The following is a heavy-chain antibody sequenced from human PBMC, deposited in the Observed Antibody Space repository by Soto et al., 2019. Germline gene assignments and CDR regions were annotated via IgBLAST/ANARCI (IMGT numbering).Heavy chain of an antibody. CDR2: MNPNSGNT. CDR1: GYTFTSYD. D-gene: IGHD3-3*01. J-gene: IGHJ6*02. CDR3: ARGPHYDFWSGYYIPYYYYGMDV. Sequence: ASVKVSCKASGYTFTSYDINWVRQATGQGLEWMGWMNPNSGNTGYAQKFQGRVTMTRNTSISTAYMELSSLRSEDTAVYYCARGPHYDFWSGYYIPYYYYGMDVWGQGPKVSVSS. V-gene: IGHV1-8*01.